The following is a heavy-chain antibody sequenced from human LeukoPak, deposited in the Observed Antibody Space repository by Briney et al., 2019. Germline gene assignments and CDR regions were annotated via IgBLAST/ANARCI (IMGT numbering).Heavy chain of an antibody. J-gene: IGHJ4*02. Sequence: GFNPEDGEKIYAQKLQGRVTMTEDTSTDTAYMELSSLRSEDTAVYYCATRGPDSSGYYYYFDYWGQGTLVTVSS. V-gene: IGHV1-24*01. D-gene: IGHD3-22*01. CDR2: FNPEDGEK. CDR3: ATRGPDSSGYYYYFDY.